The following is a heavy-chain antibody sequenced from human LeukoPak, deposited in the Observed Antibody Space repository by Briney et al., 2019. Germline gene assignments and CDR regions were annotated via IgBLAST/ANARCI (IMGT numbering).Heavy chain of an antibody. CDR3: ATPGVGYGMDV. D-gene: IGHD7-27*01. V-gene: IGHV3-53*01. Sequence: GGSLRLSCAASGFTVSSNYMSWVRQAPGKGLEWVSVIYSGGSTFYADSVKGRFTISRDNSKNTLYLQMNSLRAEDTAVYYCATPGVGYGMDVWGQGTTVTVSS. J-gene: IGHJ6*02. CDR1: GFTVSSNY. CDR2: IYSGGST.